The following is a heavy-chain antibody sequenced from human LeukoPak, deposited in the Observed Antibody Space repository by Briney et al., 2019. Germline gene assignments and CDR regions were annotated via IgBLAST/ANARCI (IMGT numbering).Heavy chain of an antibody. CDR2: INPNSGGT. D-gene: IGHD3-10*01. CDR3: ARDSITMVRGGVNNWFDP. J-gene: IGHJ5*02. CDR1: GYTFTGYY. Sequence: ASVKVSCKASGYTFTGYYMHWVRQAPGQGLEWMGWINPNSGGTNYAQKFQGRVTMTRDTSISTAYMELSRLRSDDTAVYYCARDSITMVRGGVNNWFDPWGQGTLVTVSS. V-gene: IGHV1-2*02.